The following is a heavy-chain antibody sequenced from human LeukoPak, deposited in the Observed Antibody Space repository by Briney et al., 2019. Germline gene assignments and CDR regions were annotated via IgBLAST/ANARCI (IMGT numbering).Heavy chain of an antibody. Sequence: PGGSLRLSCAASGFTFSNYAMTWVRQAPGKGLEWVSSISSRGDNSYYADSVKGRFTISRDNSKSTLYLQMTSLRAEDTAVYYCARGHSSSWLGDYFDYWGQGTLVTVSS. V-gene: IGHV3-23*01. J-gene: IGHJ4*02. CDR2: ISSRGDNS. CDR3: ARGHSSSWLGDYFDY. CDR1: GFTFSNYA. D-gene: IGHD6-13*01.